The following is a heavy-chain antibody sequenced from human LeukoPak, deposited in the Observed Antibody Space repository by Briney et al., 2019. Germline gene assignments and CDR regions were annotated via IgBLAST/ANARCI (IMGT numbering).Heavy chain of an antibody. Sequence: SVKVSCKASGGTFSSYAISWVRQAPGQGLEWMGGIIPIFGTANYAQKFQGRVTITADESTSTAYMELSSLRSEDTAVYYCARDLSSHHLCSSTSCSDYWGQGTLVTVSS. D-gene: IGHD2-2*01. J-gene: IGHJ4*02. CDR2: IIPIFGTA. CDR3: ARDLSSHHLCSSTSCSDY. CDR1: GGTFSSYA. V-gene: IGHV1-69*13.